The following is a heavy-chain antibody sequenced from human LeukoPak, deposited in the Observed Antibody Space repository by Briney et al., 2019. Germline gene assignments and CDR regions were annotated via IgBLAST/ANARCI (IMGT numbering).Heavy chain of an antibody. CDR3: ARDSVSYSSSWYGGYYYYYYMDV. CDR2: IYYSGST. J-gene: IGHJ6*03. Sequence: SETLSLTCTVSGGSLSSYYWSWIRQPPGKGLEWVGHIYYSGSTNYHPSLKSRVTISVDTSKNQFSLKLSSVTAADTAVYYCARDSVSYSSSWYGGYYYYYYMDVWGKGTTVTVSS. V-gene: IGHV4-59*12. CDR1: GGSLSSYY. D-gene: IGHD6-13*01.